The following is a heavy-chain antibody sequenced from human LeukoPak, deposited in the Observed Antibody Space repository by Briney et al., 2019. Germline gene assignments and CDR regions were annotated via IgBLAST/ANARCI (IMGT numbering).Heavy chain of an antibody. Sequence: GGTLRLSCAASGFTFSNYGMSWVRQAPGKGLEWVSAISGSGDSTYYADSVKGRFTISRDNAKNSLYLQMNSLRAEDTAVYYCARVGPSYYYDSSGYYPPTGYYYMDVWGKGTTVTISS. CDR3: ARVGPSYYYDSSGYYPPTGYYYMDV. CDR1: GFTFSNYG. CDR2: ISGSGDST. V-gene: IGHV3-23*01. D-gene: IGHD3-22*01. J-gene: IGHJ6*03.